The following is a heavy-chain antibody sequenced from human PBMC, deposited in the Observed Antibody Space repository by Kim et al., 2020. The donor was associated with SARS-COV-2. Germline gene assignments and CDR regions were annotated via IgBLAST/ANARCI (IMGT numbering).Heavy chain of an antibody. Sequence: YAHTEQGRFTISRDDAKNTVFLQMNSLRVEDTAVYFCAKGNNAISGAFDMGGHGTMVTVSS. D-gene: IGHD6-19*01. J-gene: IGHJ3*02. CDR3: AKGNNAISGAFDM. V-gene: IGHV3-23*03.